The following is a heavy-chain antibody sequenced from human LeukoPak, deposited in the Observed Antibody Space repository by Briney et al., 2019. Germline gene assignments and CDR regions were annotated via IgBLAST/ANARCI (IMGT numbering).Heavy chain of an antibody. CDR3: ARNGITMIDAHTGLDY. CDR1: GYTFTSYG. V-gene: IGHV1-18*01. D-gene: IGHD3-22*01. J-gene: IGHJ4*02. CDR2: ISAYNGNT. Sequence: ASVKVSCKASGYTFTSYGISWVRQAPGQGLEWMGWISAYNGNTDYAQKLQGRVTMTTDTSTSTAYMELRSLRSDDTAVYYCARNGITMIDAHTGLDYWGQGTLVTVSS.